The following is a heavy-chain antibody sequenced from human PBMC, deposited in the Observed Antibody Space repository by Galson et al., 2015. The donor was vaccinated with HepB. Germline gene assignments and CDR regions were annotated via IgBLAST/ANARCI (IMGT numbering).Heavy chain of an antibody. CDR2: ISYDGSNK. V-gene: IGHV3-30-3*01. D-gene: IGHD6-19*01. Sequence: SLRLSCAASGFTFSSYAMHWVRQAPGKGLEWVAVISYDGSNKYYADSVKGRFTISRDNSKNTLYLQMNSLRVEDTAVYYCARPSIAVAATGYFDYWGQGTLVTVSS. J-gene: IGHJ4*02. CDR3: ARPSIAVAATGYFDY. CDR1: GFTFSSYA.